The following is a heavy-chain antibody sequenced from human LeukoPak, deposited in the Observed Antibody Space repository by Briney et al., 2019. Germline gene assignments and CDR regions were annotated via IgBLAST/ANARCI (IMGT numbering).Heavy chain of an antibody. CDR1: GFTFSSYA. V-gene: IGHV3-23*01. Sequence: PGGSLRLSCAASGFTFSSYAMSWVRQAPGKGLEWVSAISGSGGSTYYADSVKGRFTISRDNSKNTLYLQMNSLRAEDTAVYYCAKGAPYYYDSSGLWPSDAFDIWGQGTMVTVSS. D-gene: IGHD3-22*01. CDR3: AKGAPYYYDSSGLWPSDAFDI. J-gene: IGHJ3*02. CDR2: ISGSGGST.